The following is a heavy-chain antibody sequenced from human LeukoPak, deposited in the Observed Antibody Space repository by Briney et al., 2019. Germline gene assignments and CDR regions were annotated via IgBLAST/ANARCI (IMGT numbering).Heavy chain of an antibody. D-gene: IGHD3-22*01. CDR3: ATTLRYYYDSSGYYLPDY. CDR2: INPNSGGT. V-gene: IGHV1-2*06. CDR1: GYTFTGYY. Sequence: ASVKVSCKASGYTFTGYYMHWVRQAPGQGLEWMGRINPNSGGTNYAQKFQGRDTMTRDTSISTAYMELSRLRSDDTAVYYCATTLRYYYDSSGYYLPDYWGQGTLVTVSS. J-gene: IGHJ4*02.